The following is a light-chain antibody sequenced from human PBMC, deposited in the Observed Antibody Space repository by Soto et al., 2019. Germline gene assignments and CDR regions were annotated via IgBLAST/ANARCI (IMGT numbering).Light chain of an antibody. CDR3: QQYNNWPLT. CDR1: QSVSNN. Sequence: IVMTQSPSTLSVSPGERATVHCRASQSVSNNLAWYQQKAGQAPRLLIYGASTRATGIPARFSGSGYETEFTLTISSLQSEDFAVYYCQQYNNWPLTFGGGTKVDIK. V-gene: IGKV3-15*01. CDR2: GAS. J-gene: IGKJ4*01.